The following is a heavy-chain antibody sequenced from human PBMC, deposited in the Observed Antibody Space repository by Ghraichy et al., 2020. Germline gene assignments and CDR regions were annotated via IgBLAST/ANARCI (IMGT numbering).Heavy chain of an antibody. Sequence: GGSLRLSCAASGFMFVNYALHWVRQAPGKGLEWVAGLRHDGDGEDYADSVRGRFSISRDNSRKRLFLQMNRLRPEDTAVYYCVRDNQPGLVTTLFDYWGQGTLVTVSS. D-gene: IGHD4-11*01. V-gene: IGHV3-30*03. CDR1: GFMFVNYA. CDR3: VRDNQPGLVTTLFDY. CDR2: LRHDGDGE. J-gene: IGHJ4*02.